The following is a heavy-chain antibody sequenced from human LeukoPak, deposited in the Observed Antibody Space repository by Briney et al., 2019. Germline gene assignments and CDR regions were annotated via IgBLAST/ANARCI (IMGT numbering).Heavy chain of an antibody. J-gene: IGHJ4*02. CDR1: GGSISSSSYY. D-gene: IGHD2-2*01. CDR2: IYYSGST. Sequence: SETLSLTCTVSGGSISSSSYYWGWIRQPPGKGLEWIGSIYYSGSTYYNPSLKSRVTISVDTSKNQFSLKLSSVTAADTAVYYCARAAGCSSTSCYVRYFDYWGQGTLVTVSS. CDR3: ARAAGCSSTSCYVRYFDY. V-gene: IGHV4-39*07.